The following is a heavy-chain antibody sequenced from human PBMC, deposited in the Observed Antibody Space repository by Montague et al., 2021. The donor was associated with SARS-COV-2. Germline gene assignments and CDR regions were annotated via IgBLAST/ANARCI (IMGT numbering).Heavy chain of an antibody. J-gene: IGHJ6*02. Sequence: SETLSLTCTVSGGSVSSGSYYWSWIRQPPGKGLEWVGYIYYSGSTNYNPSLKSRVTISVDTSKNQFSPKLSSVTAADTAVYYCARGPWRTTIFGVVTRYGMDVWGQGTTVTVSS. CDR2: IYYSGST. CDR3: ARGPWRTTIFGVVTRYGMDV. D-gene: IGHD3-3*01. CDR1: GGSVSSGSYY. V-gene: IGHV4-61*01.